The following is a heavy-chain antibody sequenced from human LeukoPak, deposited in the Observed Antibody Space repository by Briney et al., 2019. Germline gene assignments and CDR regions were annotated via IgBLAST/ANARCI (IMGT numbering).Heavy chain of an antibody. D-gene: IGHD5-18*01. J-gene: IGHJ5*02. CDR1: GFSLTDYY. CDR2: ISSNSNTI. V-gene: IGHV3-11*04. Sequence: GGSLRLSCTASGFSLTDYYMSWIRQAPGKGLEWVSYISSNSNTIHYADSVRGRFTISRDNSRSSVFLQMNDLRFEDTAVYYCARTSIRGYSYGSDPWGQGTRATVSS. CDR3: ARTSIRGYSYGSDP.